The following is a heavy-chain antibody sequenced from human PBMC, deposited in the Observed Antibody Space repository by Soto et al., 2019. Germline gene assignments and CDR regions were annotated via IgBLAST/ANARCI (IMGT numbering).Heavy chain of an antibody. CDR1: GFTFSSYS. CDR2: ISSSSSYI. CDR3: ARGVAVAGLDY. D-gene: IGHD6-19*01. V-gene: IGHV3-21*01. J-gene: IGHJ4*02. Sequence: EVQLVESGGGLVKPGGSMRLSCAASGFTFSSYSMNWVHQAPGKGLEWVSSISSSSSYIYYADSVKGRFTISRDNAKNSLYLQMNSLRAEDTAVYYCARGVAVAGLDYWGQVTLVTVSS.